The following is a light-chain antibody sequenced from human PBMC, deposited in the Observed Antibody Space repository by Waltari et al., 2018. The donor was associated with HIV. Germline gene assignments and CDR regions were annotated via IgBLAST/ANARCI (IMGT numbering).Light chain of an antibody. Sequence: QSVLTQPPSASGTPGQRVTISCSGSRSNIGSNTVNWYQQLPGKAPKLLIYSNNQRPSGVPDRFSGSKSGTSASLAISGLQSEVEADYYCATWDDSLNGPVFGGGTQLTVL. CDR3: ATWDDSLNGPV. V-gene: IGLV1-44*01. J-gene: IGLJ2*01. CDR2: SNN. CDR1: RSNIGSNT.